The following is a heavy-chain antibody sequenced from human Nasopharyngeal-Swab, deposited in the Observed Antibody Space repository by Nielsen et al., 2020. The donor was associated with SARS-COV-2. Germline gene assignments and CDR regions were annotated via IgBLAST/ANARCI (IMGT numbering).Heavy chain of an antibody. J-gene: IGHJ4*02. CDR3: ASQIAARFDY. D-gene: IGHD6-6*01. CDR2: IYHSGST. V-gene: IGHV4-4*02. Sequence: WIRQPPGKGLGWIGEIYHSGSTNYNPSLKSRVTISVDKSKNQFSLKLSSVTAADTAVYYCASQIAARFDYWGQGTLVTVSS.